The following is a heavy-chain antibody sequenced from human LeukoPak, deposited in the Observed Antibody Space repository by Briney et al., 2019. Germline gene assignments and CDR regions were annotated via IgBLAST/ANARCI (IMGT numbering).Heavy chain of an antibody. CDR2: ISGSGGST. Sequence: GGSLRLSCAASGFTFSSYAMSWVRQAPGKGLEWVSAISGSGGSTYYADSVKGRFTISRDNSKTTLYLQMNSLRAEDTAVYYCASHCSSTSCHGDYWGQGTLVTVSS. CDR3: ASHCSSTSCHGDY. J-gene: IGHJ4*02. D-gene: IGHD2-2*01. V-gene: IGHV3-23*01. CDR1: GFTFSSYA.